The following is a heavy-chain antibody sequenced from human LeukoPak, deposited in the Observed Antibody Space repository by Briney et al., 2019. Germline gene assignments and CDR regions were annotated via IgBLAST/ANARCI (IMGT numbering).Heavy chain of an antibody. CDR2: ISSSSSYI. Sequence: GGSLRLSCAASGFTFSSYGMNWVRQAPGKGLEWVSSISSSSSYIYYADSVKGRFTISRDNAKNSLYLQMNSLRAEDTAVYYCARVYDFWSGRTGYYGMDVWGQGTTVTVSS. D-gene: IGHD3-3*01. J-gene: IGHJ6*02. CDR3: ARVYDFWSGRTGYYGMDV. V-gene: IGHV3-21*01. CDR1: GFTFSSYG.